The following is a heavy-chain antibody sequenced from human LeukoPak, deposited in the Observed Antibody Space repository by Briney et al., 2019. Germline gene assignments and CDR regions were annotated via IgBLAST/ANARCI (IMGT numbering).Heavy chain of an antibody. CDR3: ARGPHHGYGPRGGMDV. Sequence: GGSLRLSCAASGFTFSSYAMSWVRQAPGKGLEWVSAISGSGGSTYYADSVKGRFTISRDNSKNTLYLQMNSLRAEDTAVYYCARGPHHGYGPRGGMDVWGQGTTVTVSS. J-gene: IGHJ6*02. CDR2: ISGSGGST. CDR1: GFTFSSYA. V-gene: IGHV3-23*01. D-gene: IGHD3-10*01.